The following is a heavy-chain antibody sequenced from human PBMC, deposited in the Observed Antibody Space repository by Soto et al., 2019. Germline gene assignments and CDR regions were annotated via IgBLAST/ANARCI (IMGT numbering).Heavy chain of an antibody. D-gene: IGHD4-17*01. Sequence: QDQLVQSGAEVKKPGSSVKVSCKASGGTFSSHTFSWVRQAPGQGLEWMGRIIPALGTATYAQKFQGSVTITADESATTVYMELNSLRSVDTAVYYCARPDFGDYWYFDLWGRGTLVTVSS. CDR1: GGTFSSHT. CDR2: IIPALGTA. CDR3: ARPDFGDYWYFDL. V-gene: IGHV1-69*08. J-gene: IGHJ2*01.